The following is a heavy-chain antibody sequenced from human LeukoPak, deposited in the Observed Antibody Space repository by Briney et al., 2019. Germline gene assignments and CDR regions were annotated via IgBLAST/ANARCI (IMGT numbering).Heavy chain of an antibody. CDR1: GYSISSGYY. V-gene: IGHV4-38-2*02. CDR2: IYYSGST. Sequence: PSETLSLTCTVSGYSISSGYYWGWIRQPPGKGLEWIGSIYYSGSTYYNPSLKSRITISQDTSKNQFSLKVNSVTAADTAAYYCTREEGGTTVDYWGQGTLVTVSS. CDR3: TREEGGTTVDY. J-gene: IGHJ4*02. D-gene: IGHD1-1*01.